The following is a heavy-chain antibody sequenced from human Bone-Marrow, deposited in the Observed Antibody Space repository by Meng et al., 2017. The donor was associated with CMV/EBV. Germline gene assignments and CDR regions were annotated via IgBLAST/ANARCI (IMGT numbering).Heavy chain of an antibody. CDR1: GFNFDNYA. D-gene: IGHD6-19*01. J-gene: IGHJ6*02. Sequence: SLKISCVASGFNFDNYAMHWVRQAPGKGLEWVSGINWSSDSIGYADSVKGRFTISRDNAKNSLYLQMNSLRAEDTAVYYCARDRMDPAVAGNYYYYYGMDVWGQGTTVTVSS. V-gene: IGHV3-9*01. CDR3: ARDRMDPAVAGNYYYYYGMDV. CDR2: INWSSDSI.